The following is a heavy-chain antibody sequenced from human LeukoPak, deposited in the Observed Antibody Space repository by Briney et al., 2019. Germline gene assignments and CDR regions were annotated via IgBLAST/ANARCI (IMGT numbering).Heavy chain of an antibody. CDR1: GGSISGYF. D-gene: IGHD1-26*01. V-gene: IGHV4-59*01. J-gene: IGHJ4*02. Sequence: SETLSLTCTVSGGSISGYFWSWIRQPPGKGLEWIGYIYYSGSTNYNPSLKSRVTISLDTSKNQFFLKLSSVTAADTAVYYCARDVQAGATRFDYWGQGTLVTVSS. CDR3: ARDVQAGATRFDY. CDR2: IYYSGST.